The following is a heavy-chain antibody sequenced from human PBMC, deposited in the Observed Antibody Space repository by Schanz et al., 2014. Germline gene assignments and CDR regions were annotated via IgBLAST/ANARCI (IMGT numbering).Heavy chain of an antibody. Sequence: QVQLVQSGAEVKKPGSSVKVSCKASGGTFSSSTLTWVRQAPRQGLEWMGRIIPILDKTYYAQKFQGRVTMTADKSTSTVYMEVSGLRSEDTAVYYCAKVDRTRYYAMDVWGQGTTVTVSS. V-gene: IGHV1-69*08. CDR2: IIPILDKT. CDR3: AKVDRTRYYAMDV. D-gene: IGHD3-9*01. J-gene: IGHJ6*02. CDR1: GGTFSSST.